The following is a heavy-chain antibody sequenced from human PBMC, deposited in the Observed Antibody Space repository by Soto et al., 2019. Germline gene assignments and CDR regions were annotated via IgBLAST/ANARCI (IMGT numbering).Heavy chain of an antibody. D-gene: IGHD3-22*01. CDR3: ARDFRLDSSGYYPGGMDV. V-gene: IGHV3-33*01. CDR2: IWYDGSNK. CDR1: GFTFSSYG. Sequence: GGSLRLSCAASGFTFSSYGMHWVRQAPGKGLEWVAVIWYDGSNKYYADSVKGRFTISRDNSKNTLYLQMNSLRAEDTAVYYCARDFRLDSSGYYPGGMDVWGQGTKVTVSS. J-gene: IGHJ6*02.